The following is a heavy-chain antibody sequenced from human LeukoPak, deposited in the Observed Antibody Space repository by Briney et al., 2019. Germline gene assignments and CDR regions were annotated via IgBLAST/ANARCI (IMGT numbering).Heavy chain of an antibody. V-gene: IGHV4-30-2*01. Sequence: SETLSLTCAVSGGSVSSGGYSWSWIRQPPGKGLEWIGYIYHSGSTYYNPSLKSRVTISVDRSKNQFSLKLSSVTAADTAVYYCARVKADYYDSSGYSYYFDYWGQGTLVTVSS. J-gene: IGHJ4*02. CDR2: IYHSGST. D-gene: IGHD3-22*01. CDR3: ARVKADYYDSSGYSYYFDY. CDR1: GGSVSSGGYS.